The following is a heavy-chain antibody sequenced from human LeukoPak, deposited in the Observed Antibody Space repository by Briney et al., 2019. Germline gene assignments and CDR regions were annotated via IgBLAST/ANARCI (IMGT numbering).Heavy chain of an antibody. CDR3: ARGDAFSGDH. J-gene: IGHJ4*02. CDR2: IWYDGSNK. V-gene: IGHV3-33*01. CDR1: GFTFSSYG. D-gene: IGHD3-16*01. Sequence: SGGSLRLSCAASGFTFSSYGMHWVRQAPGKWLEWVAVIWYDGSNKYYADSVKGRFTISRDNSKNTLYLQMNGLRVEDTAVYYCARGDAFSGDHWGQGTLVTVSS.